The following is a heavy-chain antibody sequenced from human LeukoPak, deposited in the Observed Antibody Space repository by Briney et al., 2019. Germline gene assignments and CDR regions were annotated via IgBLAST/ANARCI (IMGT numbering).Heavy chain of an antibody. CDR3: ARASQIAVIDY. J-gene: IGHJ4*02. CDR2: IYYSGST. D-gene: IGHD6-19*01. Sequence: SETLSLTCTVSGGSISSYYWSWIRQPPGQGLEWIGYIYYSGSTNYNPSLKSRVTISVDTSKNQFSLKLSSVTAADTAVYYCARASQIAVIDYWGQGTLVTVSS. CDR1: GGSISSYY. V-gene: IGHV4-59*08.